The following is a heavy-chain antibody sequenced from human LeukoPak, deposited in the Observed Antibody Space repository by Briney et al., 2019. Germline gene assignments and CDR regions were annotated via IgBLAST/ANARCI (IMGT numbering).Heavy chain of an antibody. D-gene: IGHD3-10*01. V-gene: IGHV3-13*01. Sequence: GGSLRLSCAASGFTFSNYDMHWVRQATGKGLEWVSAIGTAGDTYYPGSVKGRFAISRENAKNSLYLQMNSLRAGDTAVYYCARALLSSPGGDAFDIWGQGTMVTASS. CDR3: ARALLSSPGGDAFDI. CDR1: GFTFSNYD. CDR2: IGTAGDT. J-gene: IGHJ3*02.